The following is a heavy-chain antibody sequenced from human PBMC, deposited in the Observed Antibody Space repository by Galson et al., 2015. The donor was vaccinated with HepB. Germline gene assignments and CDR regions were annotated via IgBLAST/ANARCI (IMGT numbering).Heavy chain of an antibody. CDR3: ACLSVFWSECHDY. CDR1: GFTFSNYG. V-gene: IGHV3-48*01. CDR2: ISSTSTTI. Sequence: SLRLSCAASGFTFSNYGMNWVRQAPGKGLEWISYISSTSTTIYNADSVRGRFTISRDNAKNSLYLQMNSLRAEDTAVYYCACLSVFWSECHDYWGQGTLVTVSS. D-gene: IGHD3-3*01. J-gene: IGHJ4*02.